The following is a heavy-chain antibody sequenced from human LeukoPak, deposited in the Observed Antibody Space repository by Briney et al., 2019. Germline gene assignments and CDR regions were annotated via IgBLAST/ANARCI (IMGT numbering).Heavy chain of an antibody. D-gene: IGHD3-10*01. CDR2: INTNTGNP. CDR3: ARGAYGSGSYGDNWFDP. V-gene: IGHV7-4-1*02. J-gene: IGHJ5*02. CDR1: GYTFTSYA. Sequence: ASVKVSCKASGYTFTSYAMNWVRQAPGQGLEWMGWINTNTGNPTYAQGFTGRFVFSLDTSVSTAYLQISSLKAEDTAVYYCARGAYGSGSYGDNWFDPWGQGTLVTVSS.